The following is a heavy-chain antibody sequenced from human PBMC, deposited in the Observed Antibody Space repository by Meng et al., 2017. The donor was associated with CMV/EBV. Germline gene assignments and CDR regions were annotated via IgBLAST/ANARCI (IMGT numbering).Heavy chain of an antibody. V-gene: IGHV4-39*07. CDR1: GGSISSSVFY. CDR2: IYYSGST. CDR3: ARDRDIVVVPGDPWFDP. Sequence: QRQLLDPGPGLVNPPEPLSSTGTFSGGSISSSVFYWGWIRQPPGKGLEWIGSIYYSGSTYYNPSLKSRVTISVDTSKNQFSLKLSSVTAADTAVYYCARDRDIVVVPGDPWFDPWGQGTLVTVSS. D-gene: IGHD2-2*01. J-gene: IGHJ5*02.